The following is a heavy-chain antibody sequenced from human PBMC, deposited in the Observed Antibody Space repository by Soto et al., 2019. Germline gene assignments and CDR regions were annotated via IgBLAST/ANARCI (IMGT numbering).Heavy chain of an antibody. CDR3: ARGRMYYDILTGYYRKVFLDY. J-gene: IGHJ4*02. V-gene: IGHV4-34*01. Sequence: ETLSLTCAVYGGSFSGYYWSWIRQPPGKGLEWIGEINHSGSTNYNPSLKSRVTISVDTSKNQFSLKLSSVTAADTAVYYCARGRMYYDILTGYYRKVFLDYWGQGTLVTVSS. CDR1: GGSFSGYY. D-gene: IGHD3-9*01. CDR2: INHSGST.